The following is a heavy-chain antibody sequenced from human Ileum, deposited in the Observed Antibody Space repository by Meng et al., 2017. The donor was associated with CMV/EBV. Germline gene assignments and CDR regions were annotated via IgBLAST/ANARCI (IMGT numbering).Heavy chain of an antibody. V-gene: IGHV3-30*02. D-gene: IGHD3-3*01. CDR3: AKDWSGNYNWFTP. Sequence: GESLKISCAASGFSFSNYGIHWVRQAPGKGLAWVAYIPYEGDKRYYGDTVKGRFTISRDNYKSTAYLQMNSLRAEDTAMYYCAKDWSGNYNWFTPWGHGNLVNGAS. J-gene: IGHJ5*02. CDR1: GFSFSNYG. CDR2: IPYEGDKR.